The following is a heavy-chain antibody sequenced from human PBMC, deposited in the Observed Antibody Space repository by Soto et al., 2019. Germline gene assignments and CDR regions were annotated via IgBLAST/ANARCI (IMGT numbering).Heavy chain of an antibody. Sequence: SETLSLTCTVSGGSISSYYWSWIRQPPGKGLEWIGYIYYSGSTNYNPSLKSRVTISVDTSKNQFSLKLSSVTAADTAVYYCARAIAYYDFWSGYYKRIAYYYGMDVWGQGTTVT. V-gene: IGHV4-59*01. D-gene: IGHD3-3*01. CDR3: ARAIAYYDFWSGYYKRIAYYYGMDV. CDR2: IYYSGST. CDR1: GGSISSYY. J-gene: IGHJ6*02.